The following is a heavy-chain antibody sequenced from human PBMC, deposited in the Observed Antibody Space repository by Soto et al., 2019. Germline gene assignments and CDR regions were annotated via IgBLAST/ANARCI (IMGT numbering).Heavy chain of an antibody. Sequence: SATLSLTCTVCGGFIRGSEYYWDWNRQPPGKGLEWIGNIYYSGTSYSYPSLKGRVTMSVDTSKNQFSMRLSSVTAADTAVYYCTDMRGQWLPRDWGRGIMVTVSS. CDR1: GGFIRGSEYY. D-gene: IGHD6-19*01. CDR3: TDMRGQWLPRD. CDR2: IYYSGTS. J-gene: IGHJ4*02. V-gene: IGHV4-39*01.